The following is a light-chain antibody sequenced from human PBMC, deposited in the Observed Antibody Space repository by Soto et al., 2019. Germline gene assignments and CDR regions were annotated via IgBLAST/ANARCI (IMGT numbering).Light chain of an antibody. CDR2: GAS. J-gene: IGKJ3*01. V-gene: IGKV3-20*01. CDR1: QSVSSSY. Sequence: ELVLTQSPGTLSLSPGARATLSCRASQSVSSSYLAWYQQKHGQAPRLLIYGASSRATGIPDRFSGSGSGTDVTINIRRLEPEDGEVYDGQQYGSSLFTFGPGTKVDIK. CDR3: QQYGSSLFT.